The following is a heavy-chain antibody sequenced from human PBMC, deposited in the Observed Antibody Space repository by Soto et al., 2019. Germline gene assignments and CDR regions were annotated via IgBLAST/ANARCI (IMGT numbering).Heavy chain of an antibody. Sequence: GGSLRLSCSASGFNFSSYAIHWVRQATGKGLEYVSAISSNGGITFYENSVKVRFTISRDNSKNKLYLQMSSLRTDDRAVYYYARDLSGYADFDYWGQGTLVTVSS. D-gene: IGHD5-12*01. J-gene: IGHJ4*02. CDR3: ARDLSGYADFDY. CDR2: ISSNGGIT. CDR1: GFNFSSYA. V-gene: IGHV3-64*01.